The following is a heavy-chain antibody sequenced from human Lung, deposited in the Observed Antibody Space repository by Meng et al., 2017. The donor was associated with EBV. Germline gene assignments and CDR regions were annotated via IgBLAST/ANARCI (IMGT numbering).Heavy chain of an antibody. V-gene: IGHV4-34*09. CDR3: ARGATSVFDL. J-gene: IGHJ2*01. Sequence: QVQLQESGPGLVKPSETLSLTCTVYGGSFSGYYWSWIRQPPGKGLEWIGEINHSGSTNYNPSLKSRVTISVDTSKNQFSLKLSSVTAADTAVYYCARGATSVFDLWGRGTLVTVSS. CDR1: GGSFSGYY. CDR2: INHSGST.